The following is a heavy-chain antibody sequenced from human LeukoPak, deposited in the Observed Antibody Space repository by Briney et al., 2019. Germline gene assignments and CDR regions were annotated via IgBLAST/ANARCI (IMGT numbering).Heavy chain of an antibody. CDR3: AQDSNHLVSARFDY. D-gene: IGHD1-14*01. CDR2: ISWNSGSI. Sequence: PGGSLRLSCAASGFTFDDYAMHWVRQAPGKGLEWVSGISWNSGSIGYADSVKGRFTISRDNAKNSLYLQMNSLRAEDTALYYCAQDSNHLVSARFDYWAREPWSPSPQ. V-gene: IGHV3-9*01. CDR1: GFTFDDYA. J-gene: IGHJ4*02.